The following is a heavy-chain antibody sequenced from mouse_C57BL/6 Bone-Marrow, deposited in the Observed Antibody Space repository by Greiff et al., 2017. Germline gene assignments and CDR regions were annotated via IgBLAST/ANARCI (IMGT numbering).Heavy chain of an antibody. CDR3: ARGLFLDY. V-gene: IGHV1-82*01. Sequence: QVQLQQSGPELVKPGASVKISCKASGYAFSSSWMNWVKQRPGKGLEWIGRIYPGDGDTNYNGKFKGKATLTADKSSSTAYMQLSSLTSEASAVYFCARGLFLDYWGQGTTLTVSS. CDR2: IYPGDGDT. CDR1: GYAFSSSW. J-gene: IGHJ2*01. D-gene: IGHD3-1*01.